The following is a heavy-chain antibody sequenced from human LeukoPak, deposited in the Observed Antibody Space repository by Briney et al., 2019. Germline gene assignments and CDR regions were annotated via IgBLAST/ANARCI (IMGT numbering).Heavy chain of an antibody. CDR1: GFTFSSYG. D-gene: IGHD3-10*01. J-gene: IGHJ4*02. CDR2: IRYDGSNK. V-gene: IGHV3-30*02. CDR3: AKTGVRGVITNFDY. Sequence: GGSLRLSCAASGFTFSSYGMHWVRQAPGKGLEWVAFIRYDGSNKYYADSVKGRFTISRDNSKNTLYLQMNSLRAEDTAVYCCAKTGVRGVITNFDYWGQGTLVTVSS.